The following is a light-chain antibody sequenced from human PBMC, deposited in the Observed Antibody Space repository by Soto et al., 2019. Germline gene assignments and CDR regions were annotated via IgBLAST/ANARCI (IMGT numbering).Light chain of an antibody. V-gene: IGKV3-20*01. J-gene: IGKJ1*01. Sequence: IVMTQSPATLSVSPGDRVTLSCRASQSVSSDLAWYQQRPGQAPRLLIYGASNRATGIPDRFSGSGSGTDFTLTISRLEPEDFAVYYCQQYGSSGTFGQGTKVDIK. CDR2: GAS. CDR3: QQYGSSGT. CDR1: QSVSSD.